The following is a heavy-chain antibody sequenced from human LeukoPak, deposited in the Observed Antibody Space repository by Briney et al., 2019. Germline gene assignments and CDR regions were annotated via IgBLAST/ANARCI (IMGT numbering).Heavy chain of an antibody. Sequence: SETLSLTCTVSGGSISSYYWSWIRQPPGKGLEWIGYIYYSESTNYNPSLKSRVTISVDTSKNQFSLKLSSVTAADTAVYYCARGDGTTGFVFDYWGQGTLVTVSS. D-gene: IGHD5-24*01. CDR1: GGSISSYY. J-gene: IGHJ4*02. V-gene: IGHV4-59*01. CDR2: IYYSEST. CDR3: ARGDGTTGFVFDY.